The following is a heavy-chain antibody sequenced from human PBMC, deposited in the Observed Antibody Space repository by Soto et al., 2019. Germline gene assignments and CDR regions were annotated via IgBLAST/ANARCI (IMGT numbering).Heavy chain of an antibody. Sequence: QVQLQESGPGLVKPSQTLSLTCTVSGGSISSGDYYWSWIRQPPGKGLEWIGYIYYSGSTYYNPSLKSRVTISVDTSKNQFSLKLSSVTAADTAVYYCARVKGDCSGGSCYERYDYWGQGTLVTVSS. CDR1: GGSISSGDYY. J-gene: IGHJ4*02. CDR2: IYYSGST. CDR3: ARVKGDCSGGSCYERYDY. D-gene: IGHD2-15*01. V-gene: IGHV4-30-4*01.